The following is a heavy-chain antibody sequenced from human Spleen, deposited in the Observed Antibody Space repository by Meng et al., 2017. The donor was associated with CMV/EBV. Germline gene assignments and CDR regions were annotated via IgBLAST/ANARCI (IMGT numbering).Heavy chain of an antibody. D-gene: IGHD2-2*02. J-gene: IGHJ6*02. V-gene: IGHV1-2*02. CDR2: INPNSGST. CDR3: ARDRTGDCSSTSCYNYYYYYGMDV. Sequence: IHWVRQAPGQGLEWMGWINPNSGSTNYAQKFQGRVTMTRDTSITTGYIELRRLKADDTAVYYCARDRTGDCSSTSCYNYYYYYGMDVWGQGTTVTVSS.